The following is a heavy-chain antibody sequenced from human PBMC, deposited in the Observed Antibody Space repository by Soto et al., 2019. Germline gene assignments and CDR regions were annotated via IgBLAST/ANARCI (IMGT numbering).Heavy chain of an antibody. V-gene: IGHV1-2*04. Sequence: ASVKVSCKASGYTFTGYYMHWVRQAPGQGLEWKGWINPNSGGTNYAQKFQGWVTMTRDTSISTAYMELSMLRSDDTAVYYCARDARGDEAPMDYWGQGTLVTVSS. CDR2: INPNSGGT. D-gene: IGHD3-10*01. CDR1: GYTFTGYY. CDR3: ARDARGDEAPMDY. J-gene: IGHJ4*02.